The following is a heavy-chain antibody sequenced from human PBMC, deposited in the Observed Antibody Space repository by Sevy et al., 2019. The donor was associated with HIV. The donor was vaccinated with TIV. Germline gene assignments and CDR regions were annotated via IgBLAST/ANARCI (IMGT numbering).Heavy chain of an antibody. Sequence: GGSLRLSCAASGFTFSGYAMNWVRQAPGKGLEWVSAINGKGRSTHYADSVEGRLTISRDNSKNTLYLQMSSLRAEDTAVYYCAKTINSGGGVVPAANYYYYGLDVWGQGTTVTVSS. V-gene: IGHV3-23*01. CDR2: INGKGRST. J-gene: IGHJ6*02. CDR1: GFTFSGYA. D-gene: IGHD2-2*01. CDR3: AKTINSGGGVVPAANYYYYGLDV.